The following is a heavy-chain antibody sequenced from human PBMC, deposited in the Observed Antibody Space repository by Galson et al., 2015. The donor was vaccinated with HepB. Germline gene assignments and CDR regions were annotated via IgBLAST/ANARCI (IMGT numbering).Heavy chain of an antibody. CDR1: GFTFSSYA. Sequence: SLRLSCAASGFTFSSYAMSWVRQAPGKGLEWVSAISGSGGSTYYADSVKGWFTISRDNSKNTLYLQMNSLRAEDKAVYYCEKGYDSSGYNYSHGVLGLSGMDVWGQGTTVTVSS. CDR2: ISGSGGST. V-gene: IGHV3-23*01. D-gene: IGHD3-22*01. CDR3: EKGYDSSGYNYSHGVLGLSGMDV. J-gene: IGHJ6*02.